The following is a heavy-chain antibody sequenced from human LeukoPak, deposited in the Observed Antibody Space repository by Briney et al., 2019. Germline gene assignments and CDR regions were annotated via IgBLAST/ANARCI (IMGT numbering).Heavy chain of an antibody. D-gene: IGHD3-10*01. J-gene: IGHJ6*02. CDR3: AGSPPRARGGSYYYYGMDV. V-gene: IGHV4-34*01. CDR1: GGSFSGYY. Sequence: TSETLSLTCAVYGGSFSGYYWSWIRQPPGKGLEWIGEINHSGSTNYNPSLKSRVTISVYTSKNQFSLKLSSVTAPDAAVDYCAGSPPRARGGSYYYYGMDVWGQGTTVTVSS. CDR2: INHSGST.